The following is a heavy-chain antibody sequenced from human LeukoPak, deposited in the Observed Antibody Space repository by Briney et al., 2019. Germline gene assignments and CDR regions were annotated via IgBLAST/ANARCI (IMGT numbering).Heavy chain of an antibody. CDR1: GGSISSYY. CDR2: IYYSGST. CDR3: ARSGYRHGADALDI. Sequence: PSETLSLTCTVSGGSISSYYWSWIRQPPGKGLEWIGYIYYSGSTNYNPSLKSRVTISVDTSKNQFSLKLSSVTAADTAVYYCARSGYRHGADALDIWGQGTMVTVSS. J-gene: IGHJ3*02. V-gene: IGHV4-59*01. D-gene: IGHD5-18*01.